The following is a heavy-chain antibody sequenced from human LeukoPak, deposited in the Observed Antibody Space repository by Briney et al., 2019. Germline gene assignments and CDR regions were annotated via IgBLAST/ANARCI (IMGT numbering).Heavy chain of an antibody. V-gene: IGHV4-34*01. D-gene: IGHD3-10*01. CDR2: INHSGST. CDR3: ARDMVQYYYGSGSYRSHNYYYYYMDV. J-gene: IGHJ6*03. CDR1: GGSFSGYY. Sequence: SETLSLTCAVYGGSFSGYYWSWIRQPPGKGLEWIGEINHSGSTNYNPSLKSRVTISVDTSKNQFSLKLSSVTAADTAVYYCARDMVQYYYGSGSYRSHNYYYYYMDVWGKGTTVTVSS.